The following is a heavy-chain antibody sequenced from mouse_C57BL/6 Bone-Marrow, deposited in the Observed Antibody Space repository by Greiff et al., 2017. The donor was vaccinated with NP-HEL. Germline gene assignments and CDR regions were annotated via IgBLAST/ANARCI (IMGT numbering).Heavy chain of an antibody. V-gene: IGHV3-6*01. Sequence: EVKLVESGPGLVKPSQSLSLTCSVTGYSITSGYYWNWIRQFPGNKLEWMGYISYDGSNNYNPSLKNRISITRDTSKNQFFLKLNSVTTEDTATYYCAGPGAYWGQGTLVTVSA. CDR2: ISYDGSN. CDR3: AGPGAY. J-gene: IGHJ3*01. CDR1: GYSITSGYY.